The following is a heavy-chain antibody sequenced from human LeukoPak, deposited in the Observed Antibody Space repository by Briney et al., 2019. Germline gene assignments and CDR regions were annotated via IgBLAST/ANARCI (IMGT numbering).Heavy chain of an antibody. J-gene: IGHJ4*02. CDR2: IIPIFGTA. Sequence: ASVKVSCKASGGTFSSYAISWVRQAPGQGLEWMGGIIPIFGTANYAQKFQGRVTITTDGSTSTAYMELSSLRCEDAAVYYCAREDYGDYHRPKPGFDYWGQGTLVTVSS. CDR3: AREDYGDYHRPKPGFDY. V-gene: IGHV1-69*05. CDR1: GGTFSSYA. D-gene: IGHD4-17*01.